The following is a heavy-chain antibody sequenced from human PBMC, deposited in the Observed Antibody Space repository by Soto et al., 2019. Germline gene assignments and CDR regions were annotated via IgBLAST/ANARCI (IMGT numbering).Heavy chain of an antibody. CDR3: ARDRTDSGYYTNWLDP. CDR2: IIPIFGAT. CDR1: GGTFGRDA. Sequence: ASVKVSCNPSGGTFGRDAITWVRQAPGQGLEWVGRIIPIFGATNYAQNLQGRVTISADKSTLTSYMELHSLTSDDTALYYCARDRTDSGYYTNWLDPWGQGTQVTV. D-gene: IGHD3-22*01. V-gene: IGHV1-69*06. J-gene: IGHJ5*02.